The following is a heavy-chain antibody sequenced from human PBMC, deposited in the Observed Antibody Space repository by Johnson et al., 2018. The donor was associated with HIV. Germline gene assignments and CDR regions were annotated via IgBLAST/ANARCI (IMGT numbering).Heavy chain of an antibody. V-gene: IGHV3-7*05. CDR3: AKDTLLESGFDI. D-gene: IGHD3-3*02. CDR1: GFSFSSNW. Sequence: VQLVESGGGLVQPGGSLRLSCAASGFSFSSNWMNWVRQAPGKGLEWVANIKEDGSEKYYVDSVKGRLTISRDNAKNSLSLQMNSLRAEDTALYYCAKDTLLESGFDIWGQGTMVTVSS. CDR2: IKEDGSEK. J-gene: IGHJ3*02.